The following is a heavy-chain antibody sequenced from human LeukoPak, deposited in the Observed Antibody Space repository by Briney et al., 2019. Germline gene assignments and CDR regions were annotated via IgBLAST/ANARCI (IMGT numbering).Heavy chain of an antibody. D-gene: IGHD3-16*01. CDR2: IIVGSGAT. V-gene: IGHV1-58*01. CDR1: GFTSTNFA. J-gene: IGHJ4*02. Sequence: SVKVSCKASGFTSTNFAVQWVRQARGQRLGWIGWIIVGSGATKCAQDFQERVTITRDLSTSTLYMELRSLTSEDTAVYYCAADLSNPRMGASYLDSWGQGTLVTVSS. CDR3: AADLSNPRMGASYLDS.